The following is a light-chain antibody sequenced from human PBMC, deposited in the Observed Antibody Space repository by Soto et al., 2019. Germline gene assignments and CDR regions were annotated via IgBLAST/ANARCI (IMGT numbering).Light chain of an antibody. J-gene: IGLJ3*02. V-gene: IGLV3-16*01. CDR1: GLPRKY. CDR3: LSADSGRTTSYRV. Sequence: SYELTQPPSVSVSLGQMARITCSGEGLPRKYAYWYQQKPGQPPVLVIHKDSERPSGIPERFSGSSSGTIATLTITGVQAEDEADYYRLSADSGRTTSYRVFGGGTKLTVL. CDR2: KDS.